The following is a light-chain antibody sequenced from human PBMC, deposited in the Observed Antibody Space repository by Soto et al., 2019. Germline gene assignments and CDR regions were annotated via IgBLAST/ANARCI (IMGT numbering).Light chain of an antibody. J-gene: IGKJ1*01. CDR1: QSLLHSNGYNY. V-gene: IGKV2-28*01. Sequence: DIVMTQSPLSLPVTPGEPASISCRSSQSLLHSNGYNYLDWYLQRPGQSPQLLICLASNRASGVPDRFSGSASGTDFTLKISRVEAEDVGVYYCMQALQTQWTFGQGTKVEIK. CDR3: MQALQTQWT. CDR2: LAS.